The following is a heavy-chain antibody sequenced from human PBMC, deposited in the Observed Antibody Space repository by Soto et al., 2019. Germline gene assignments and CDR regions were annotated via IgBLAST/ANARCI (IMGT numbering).Heavy chain of an antibody. D-gene: IGHD5-18*01. J-gene: IGHJ4*02. CDR1: GGSISSYY. Sequence: QVQLQESGPGLVKPSETLSLTCTVSGGSISSYYWSWIRQPPGKGLEWVGYIYYSGSTNYNPSLKRRVTISGDTSKNQFSLKLSSVTAADTAVYYCARVVVDTAISFDYWGQGTLVTVSS. CDR2: IYYSGST. V-gene: IGHV4-59*01. CDR3: ARVVVDTAISFDY.